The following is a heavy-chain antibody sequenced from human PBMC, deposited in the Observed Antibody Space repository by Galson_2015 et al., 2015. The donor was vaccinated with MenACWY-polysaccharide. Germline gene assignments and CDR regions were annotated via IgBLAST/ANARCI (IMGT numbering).Heavy chain of an antibody. J-gene: IGHJ4*02. Sequence: ETLSLTCAVSDYSIRSGYFWGWIRQPPGKGLEWIASIFHSGTTYYNPSPKSRVTISVDTSKNQFSLKLSSATAADTAVYYCARVEKYSGSFYILYWGQGTLVTVSS. D-gene: IGHD1-26*01. CDR3: ARVEKYSGSFYILY. CDR1: DYSIRSGYF. V-gene: IGHV4-38-2*01. CDR2: IFHSGTT.